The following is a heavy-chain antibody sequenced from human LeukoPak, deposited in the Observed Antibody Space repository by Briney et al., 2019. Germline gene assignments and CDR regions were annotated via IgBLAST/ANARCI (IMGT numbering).Heavy chain of an antibody. CDR2: IRYDGSNK. CDR3: ARDATGSNFWSGYDAFDI. D-gene: IGHD3-3*01. J-gene: IGHJ3*02. CDR1: GFIFSSYG. V-gene: IGHV3-30*02. Sequence: GGSLRLSCAASGFIFSSYGMHWVRQAPGKGLEWAAFIRYDGSNKYYADSVKGRFTISRDNAKNLLYLQMNSLRAEDTAVYYCARDATGSNFWSGYDAFDIWGQGTMVTVSS.